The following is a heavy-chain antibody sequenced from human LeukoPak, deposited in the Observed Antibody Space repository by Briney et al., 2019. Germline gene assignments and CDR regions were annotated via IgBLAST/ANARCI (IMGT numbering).Heavy chain of an antibody. D-gene: IGHD3-10*01. J-gene: IGHJ4*02. CDR1: GFSFITYN. CDR3: ARAKPKNMVRGLIMRRESRYYFDY. Sequence: GGSLRLSCAASGFSFITYNMNWVRQAPGKGLEWVSSISSTSSYIYYADSVKGRFTISRDNAKNSLYLQMNSLRAEDTAVYYCARAKPKNMVRGLIMRRESRYYFDYWGQGTLVTVSS. CDR2: ISSTSSYI. V-gene: IGHV3-21*04.